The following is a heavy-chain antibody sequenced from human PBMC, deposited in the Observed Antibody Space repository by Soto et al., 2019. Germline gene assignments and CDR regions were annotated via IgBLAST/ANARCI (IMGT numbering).Heavy chain of an antibody. D-gene: IGHD2-21*02. CDR3: ALTARPQAIRQFLYYYYGMDV. Sequence: ASVKVSCKASGYTFTSYGISWVRQAPGQGLEWMGWISAYNGNTNYAQKLQGRVTMTTDTSTSTAYMELRSLRSDDTAVYYCALTARPQAIRQFLYYYYGMDVWGQGTTVTVPS. J-gene: IGHJ6*02. CDR2: ISAYNGNT. V-gene: IGHV1-18*04. CDR1: GYTFTSYG.